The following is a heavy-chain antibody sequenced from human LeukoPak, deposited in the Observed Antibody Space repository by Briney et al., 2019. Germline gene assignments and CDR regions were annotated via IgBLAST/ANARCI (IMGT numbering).Heavy chain of an antibody. Sequence: PGGSLRLSCAASGFTFSSYAMHWVRQAPGKGLEWAAVISYDGSNKYYADSVKGRFTISRDNSKNTLYLQMNSLRAEDTAVYYCARGVTVTTGWFDPWGQGTLVTVSS. V-gene: IGHV3-30-3*01. CDR1: GFTFSSYA. CDR3: ARGVTVTTGWFDP. J-gene: IGHJ5*02. CDR2: ISYDGSNK. D-gene: IGHD4-17*01.